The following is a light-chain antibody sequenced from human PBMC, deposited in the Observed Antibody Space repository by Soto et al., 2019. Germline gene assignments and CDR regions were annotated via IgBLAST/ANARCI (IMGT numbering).Light chain of an antibody. V-gene: IGKV2-30*01. CDR1: QSLAYIDGNTY. J-gene: IGKJ2*01. Sequence: EVVMTQSPLSLPVTLGQPASISCRSSQSLAYIDGNTYLTWFHQRPGQSPRRLIYNVSNRDSGXPXRXXGSGSGTDFTLKISRVEAEDVGIYYCMQSTHWPPYTLGQGTKLEIK. CDR2: NVS. CDR3: MQSTHWPPYT.